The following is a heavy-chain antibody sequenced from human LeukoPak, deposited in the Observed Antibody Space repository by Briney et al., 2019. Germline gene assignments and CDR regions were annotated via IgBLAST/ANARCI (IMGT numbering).Heavy chain of an antibody. CDR3: ARRRYYYYGMDV. J-gene: IGHJ6*02. V-gene: IGHV4-59*08. Sequence: SETLSLTCTASGGSISSYYWSWIRQPPGKGLEWIGYIYYSGSTNYNPSLKSRVTISVDTSKNQFSLKLSSVTAADTAVYYCARRRYYYYGMDVWGQGTTVTVSS. CDR1: GGSISSYY. CDR2: IYYSGST.